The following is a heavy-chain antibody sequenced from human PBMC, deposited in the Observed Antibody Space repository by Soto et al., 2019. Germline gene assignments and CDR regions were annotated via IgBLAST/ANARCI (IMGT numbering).Heavy chain of an antibody. CDR1: GFTVSSNY. CDR2: IYSGGST. V-gene: IGHV3-53*01. D-gene: IGHD3-9*01. CDR3: AREAGGYDILTGYYS. J-gene: IGHJ4*02. Sequence: PGGSLRLSCAASGFTVSSNYMSWVRQAPGKGLEWVSVIYSGGSTYYADSVKGRFTISRDNSKNTLYLQMNSLRAEDTAVYYCAREAGGYDILTGYYSWGQGTLVTVSS.